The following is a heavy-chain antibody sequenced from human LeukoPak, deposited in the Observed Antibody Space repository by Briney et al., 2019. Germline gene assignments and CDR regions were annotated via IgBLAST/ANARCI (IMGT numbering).Heavy chain of an antibody. D-gene: IGHD1-26*01. CDR1: GYRFTSYW. V-gene: IGHV5-51*01. CDR3: ARVLRGSYPEDAFDI. Sequence: GDPLQISFKGSGYRFTSYWYGWGRQMPGKSVEWMGSVYPDHSDTRYSPSFQGQVTISADKSISTAYLQWSSLKASDTAMYYCARVLRGSYPEDAFDIWGQGTMVTVSS. CDR2: VYPDHSDT. J-gene: IGHJ3*02.